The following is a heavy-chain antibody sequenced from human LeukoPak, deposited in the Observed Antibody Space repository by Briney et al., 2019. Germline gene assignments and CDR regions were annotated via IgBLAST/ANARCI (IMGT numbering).Heavy chain of an antibody. D-gene: IGHD4-17*01. J-gene: IGHJ4*02. CDR2: IYTGGST. Sequence: PGGSLRLSCVASEFTVSNSYMSWVRQAPGKGLEWVSVIYTGGSTYYADSVRGRFTISRDNSKNTLYLQMNRLRAEDTAMYYCAGDYGDYPSYFDYWGQGTLVTVSS. CDR1: EFTVSNSY. V-gene: IGHV3-53*01. CDR3: AGDYGDYPSYFDY.